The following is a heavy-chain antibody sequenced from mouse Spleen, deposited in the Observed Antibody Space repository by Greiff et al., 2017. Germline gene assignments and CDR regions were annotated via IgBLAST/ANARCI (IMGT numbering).Heavy chain of an antibody. CDR3: ARVIYYGNYWFAY. CDR2: INPNNGGT. Sequence: EVQLQQSGPELVKPGASVKMSCKASGYTFTDYNMHWVKQSHGKSLEWIGYINPNNGGTSYNQKFKGKATLTVNKSSSTAYMELRSLTSEDSAVYYCARVIYYGNYWFAYWGQGTLVTVSA. D-gene: IGHD2-1*01. V-gene: IGHV1-22*01. J-gene: IGHJ3*01. CDR1: GYTFTDYN.